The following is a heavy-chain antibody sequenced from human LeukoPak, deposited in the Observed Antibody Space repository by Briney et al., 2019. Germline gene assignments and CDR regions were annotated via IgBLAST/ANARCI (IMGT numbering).Heavy chain of an antibody. J-gene: IGHJ6*03. V-gene: IGHV3-53*01. D-gene: IGHD7-27*01. CDR2: IYSGGST. CDR1: GFTVSSNY. Sequence: PGGSLRLSCAASGFTVSSNYMSWVRQAPGKGLEWVSVIYSGGSTYYADSVKGRFTISRDNPKNTLYLQMNSLRAEDTAVYYCARGANWGSYYYYYMDVWGKGTTVTVSS. CDR3: ARGANWGSYYYYYMDV.